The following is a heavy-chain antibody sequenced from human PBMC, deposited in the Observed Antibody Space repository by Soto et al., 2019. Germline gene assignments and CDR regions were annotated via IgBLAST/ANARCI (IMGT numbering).Heavy chain of an antibody. Sequence: QLQLQESGPGLVKPSETLSLTCTVSGGSISSSSYYWGWIRQPPGKGLEWIGSIYYSGSTYYNPSLKSRVTISVDTSKNQFSLKLSSVTAADTAVYYCARQTVVVVAATPTAFDIWGQGTMVTVSS. V-gene: IGHV4-39*01. CDR1: GGSISSSSYY. J-gene: IGHJ3*02. CDR3: ARQTVVVVAATPTAFDI. CDR2: IYYSGST. D-gene: IGHD2-15*01.